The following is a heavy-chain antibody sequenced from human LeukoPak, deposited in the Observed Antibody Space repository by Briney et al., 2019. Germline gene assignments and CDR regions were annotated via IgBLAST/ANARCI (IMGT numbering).Heavy chain of an antibody. CDR2: IKEDGSEK. V-gene: IGHV3-7*01. CDR3: ARKAYGDYVPWNFDL. J-gene: IGHJ2*01. CDR1: GFTLTSYW. Sequence: GGSLRLSCAASGFTLTSYWMTWVRQAPGQGVKWLANIKEDGSEKYYVDSVKGRFTISRDNAKNSLYLQMNRLRAEDTAVYYCARKAYGDYVPWNFDLWGRGTLVTVST. D-gene: IGHD4-17*01.